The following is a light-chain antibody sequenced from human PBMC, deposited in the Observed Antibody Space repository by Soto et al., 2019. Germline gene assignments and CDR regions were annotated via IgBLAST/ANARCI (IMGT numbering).Light chain of an antibody. CDR1: SSDVGGFNF. CDR2: DVS. J-gene: IGLJ1*01. CDR3: SSYTTSSTIV. V-gene: IGLV2-14*01. Sequence: QSVLTHPASVSGSPGQSITISCTGTSSDVGGFNFVSWYQQPPGKAPKLMIYDVSHRPSGVSNRFSGSKSGNTASLTISGLQAEDEGDYYCSSYTTSSTIVFGTGTKVTV.